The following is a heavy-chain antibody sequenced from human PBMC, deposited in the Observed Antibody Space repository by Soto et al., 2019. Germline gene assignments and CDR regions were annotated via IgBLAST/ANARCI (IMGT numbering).Heavy chain of an antibody. J-gene: IGHJ6*02. Sequence: GGSLRLSCAASGFTFSSYDMHWVRQATGKGLEWVSAIGTAGDTYYPGSVKGRFTISRENAKNSLYLQMNSLRAEDTAVYYCARVEPYGFDRHGMKSWGQGNTVT. CDR2: IGTAGDT. D-gene: IGHD5-12*01. CDR3: ARVEPYGFDRHGMKS. CDR1: GFTFSSYD. V-gene: IGHV3-13*01.